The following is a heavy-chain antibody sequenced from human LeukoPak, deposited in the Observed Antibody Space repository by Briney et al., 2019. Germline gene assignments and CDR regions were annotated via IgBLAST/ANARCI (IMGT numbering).Heavy chain of an antibody. J-gene: IGHJ4*02. CDR2: ISYDGSNK. V-gene: IGHV3-30*18. Sequence: PGGSLRLSCAASGFTFSSYGMHWVRQAPGKGLEWVAVISYDGSNKYYADSVKGRFTISRDNSKNTLYLQMNSLRAEDTAVYYCAKDHYYGSSAFDYWGQGTLVTVSS. D-gene: IGHD3-22*01. CDR3: AKDHYYGSSAFDY. CDR1: GFTFSSYG.